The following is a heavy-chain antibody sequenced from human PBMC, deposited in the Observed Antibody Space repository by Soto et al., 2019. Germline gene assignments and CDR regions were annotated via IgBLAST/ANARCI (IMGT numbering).Heavy chain of an antibody. CDR1: GFSFSTHG. J-gene: IGHJ4*02. V-gene: IGHV3-33*01. CDR2: IVNDGSEQ. CDR3: ARDDLYVDNGLGL. Sequence: QVQLVESGGGVVRPGRSLRLSCAATGFSFSTHGMHWVRQAPGKGLEWVAVIVNDGSEQQYADSVKGRFTISRDNDRNILYLQMNNLRAEDTALYYCARDDLYVDNGLGLWGQGTLVTVSS. D-gene: IGHD3-10*02.